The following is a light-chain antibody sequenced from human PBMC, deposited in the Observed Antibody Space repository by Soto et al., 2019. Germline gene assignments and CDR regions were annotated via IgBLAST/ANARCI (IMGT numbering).Light chain of an antibody. Sequence: QSVPTQPASVSGSPGQSITISCTGSSSDVGGYNYVSWYQHHPGKAPKLMIYDVSHRPSGVSNRFSGSKSGNTASLTISGLQAEDDAYYYCSSHTSSSIWVFGGGTKLTVL. J-gene: IGLJ3*02. V-gene: IGLV2-14*03. CDR2: DVS. CDR3: SSHTSSSIWV. CDR1: SSDVGGYNY.